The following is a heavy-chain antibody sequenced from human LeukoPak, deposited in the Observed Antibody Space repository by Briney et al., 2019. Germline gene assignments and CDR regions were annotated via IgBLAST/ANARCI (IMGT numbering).Heavy chain of an antibody. CDR1: GFTFSNYA. Sequence: PGGSLRLSCAASGFTFSNYAMHWVRQAPGKGLEYVSAISNNGDNTYYANSVKGRFTISRDNSKNTLYLQMGSLRADDMAVYYCARGGYCSGGSCYDYWGQGTLVTASS. CDR3: ARGGYCSGGSCYDY. CDR2: ISNNGDNT. V-gene: IGHV3-64*01. D-gene: IGHD2-15*01. J-gene: IGHJ4*02.